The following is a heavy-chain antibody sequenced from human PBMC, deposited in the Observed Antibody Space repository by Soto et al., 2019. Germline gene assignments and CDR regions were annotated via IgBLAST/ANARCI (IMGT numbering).Heavy chain of an antibody. Sequence: QVQLVQSGAEVKKPGASVKVSCKASGYTFTGFYMHWVRQAPGQGPEWMGWINPNTSGTSYAQKFQGWVTLTRDTSINTAYMKLSRLSSDDTAVYYCARDLWGYSGIKGYFYGMDVWGQGTTVTISS. D-gene: IGHD5-12*01. CDR3: ARDLWGYSGIKGYFYGMDV. V-gene: IGHV1-2*04. CDR2: INPNTSGT. J-gene: IGHJ6*02. CDR1: GYTFTGFY.